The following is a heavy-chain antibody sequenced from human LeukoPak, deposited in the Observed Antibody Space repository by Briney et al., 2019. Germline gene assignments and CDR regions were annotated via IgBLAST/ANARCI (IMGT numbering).Heavy chain of an antibody. CDR1: GGSLSSYY. V-gene: IGHV4-59*01. Sequence: SETLSLTCTVSGGSLSSYYWNWIRQPPGKGLEWIAYIYYSGSTNYNPSLKSRVTISLDTSKNQFSLKLSSVTAADTAVYYCARAIVVVPAAIPVNAFDIWGQGTMVTVSS. CDR3: ARAIVVVPAAIPVNAFDI. J-gene: IGHJ3*02. CDR2: IYYSGST. D-gene: IGHD2-2*02.